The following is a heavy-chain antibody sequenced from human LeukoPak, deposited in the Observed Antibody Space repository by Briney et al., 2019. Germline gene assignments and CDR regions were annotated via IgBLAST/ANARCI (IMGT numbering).Heavy chain of an antibody. V-gene: IGHV1-18*01. CDR3: ARGSLITPSFIAFQH. D-gene: IGHD3-22*01. Sequence: ASVKVSCKASGYTFTSYGISWVRQAPGQGLEWMGWISAYNGNTNYAQKLQGRVTMTTDTSTSTAYMELRSLRSDDTAVYYCARGSLITPSFIAFQHWGQGTLVTVSS. J-gene: IGHJ1*01. CDR1: GYTFTSYG. CDR2: ISAYNGNT.